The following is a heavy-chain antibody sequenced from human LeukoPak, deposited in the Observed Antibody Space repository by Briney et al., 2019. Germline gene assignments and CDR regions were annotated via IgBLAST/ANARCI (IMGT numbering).Heavy chain of an antibody. Sequence: SVKVSCKASGGTFSSYAISWVRQAPGQGLEWMGGIIPIFGTANYAQKFQGRVTITADKSTSTAYMELSSLRSEDTAVYYCARGNQPYYYYMDVWGKGTTVTVSS. D-gene: IGHD2-2*01. CDR2: IIPIFGTA. CDR1: GGTFSSYA. V-gene: IGHV1-69*06. CDR3: ARGNQPYYYYMDV. J-gene: IGHJ6*03.